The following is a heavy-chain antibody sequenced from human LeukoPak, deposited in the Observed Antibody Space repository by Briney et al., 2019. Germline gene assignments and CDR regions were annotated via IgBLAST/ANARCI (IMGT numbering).Heavy chain of an antibody. CDR3: ASHFDSSGFYYFDY. D-gene: IGHD3-22*01. CDR2: ISGSGSTT. CDR1: GFTFSNYA. V-gene: IGHV3-23*01. J-gene: IGHJ4*02. Sequence: PGGSLGLSCATSGFTFSNYAMSWVRQAPGKGLEWVSTISGSGSTTYYADSVKGRFTISRDNSENTLYLQMYSLRAEDTAVYYCASHFDSSGFYYFDYWGQGTLVTVSS.